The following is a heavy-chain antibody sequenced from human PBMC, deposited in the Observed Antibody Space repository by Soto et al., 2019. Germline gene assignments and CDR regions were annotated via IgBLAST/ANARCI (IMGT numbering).Heavy chain of an antibody. CDR3: ARHDVSYGQYNWFDP. J-gene: IGHJ5*02. V-gene: IGHV4-4*02. CDR1: GASVSSTKW. Sequence: SETLSLTCAVSGASVSSTKWWSWVRQSPGKGLEWIGEIHHSETTNYNPSLESRVTISIDKSKNQFSLKLSSVTAADTAVYYCARHDVSYGQYNWFDPWGQGTLVTVSS. CDR2: IHHSETT. D-gene: IGHD5-18*01.